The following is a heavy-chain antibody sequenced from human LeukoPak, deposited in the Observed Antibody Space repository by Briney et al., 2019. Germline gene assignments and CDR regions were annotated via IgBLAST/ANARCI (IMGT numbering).Heavy chain of an antibody. CDR1: GFTFSSYA. J-gene: IGHJ4*02. CDR2: ISGSGIST. D-gene: IGHD3-3*01. Sequence: GGSLRLSCAASGFTFSSYAMNWVRQAPGKGLEWVSHISGSGISTYYADSVKGRFTISRDNSKNTLYLQMNSLRAEDTAVYYCAGAFTLSGPWDYWGQGTLVTVSS. V-gene: IGHV3-23*01. CDR3: AGAFTLSGPWDY.